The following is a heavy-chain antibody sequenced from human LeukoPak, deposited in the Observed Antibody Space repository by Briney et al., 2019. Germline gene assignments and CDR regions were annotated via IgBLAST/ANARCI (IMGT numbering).Heavy chain of an antibody. V-gene: IGHV5-51*01. D-gene: IGHD4-23*01. CDR2: IYPGDSDT. J-gene: IGHJ4*02. CDR1: GYSFTSYW. CDR3: ARFPTVATKEFDY. Sequence: GESLKISCKGSGYSFTSYWIGWGRPMPGKGLEWMGIIYPGDSDTRYSPSFQGQVTISADKSISTAYLQWSSLKASDTAMYYCARFPTVATKEFDYWGQGTLVTVSS.